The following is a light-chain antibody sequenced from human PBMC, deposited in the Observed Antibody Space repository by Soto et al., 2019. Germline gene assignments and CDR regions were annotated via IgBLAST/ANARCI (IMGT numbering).Light chain of an antibody. V-gene: IGKV3-15*01. CDR3: QHYNYWPYT. Sequence: EIVMTQSPATQSLSPGERATLSCRASQTIDNTLAWYQRKPGQAPRLLIYDASTRATGVPARFSGSGSGTDFTLTISSLQSEDFAVYYCQHYNYWPYTFGQGTKVDIK. J-gene: IGKJ2*01. CDR2: DAS. CDR1: QTIDNT.